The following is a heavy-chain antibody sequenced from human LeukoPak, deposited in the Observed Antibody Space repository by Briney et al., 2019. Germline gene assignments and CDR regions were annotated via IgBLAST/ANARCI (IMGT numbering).Heavy chain of an antibody. J-gene: IGHJ5*02. CDR1: GYSFPSYC. CDR3: AKFGGGGNFDWSIRVGWFDP. D-gene: IGHD3-9*01. CDR2: IYPGDSDT. Sequence: GESLKISCKGSGYSFPSYCIGWVRQMSRKGLEWMGIIYPGDSDTRYSPSFQCQVPISADKSISTAYLPWSSLKASDTALYYCAKFGGGGNFDWSIRVGWFDPWGQGTLVTVSS. V-gene: IGHV5-51*01.